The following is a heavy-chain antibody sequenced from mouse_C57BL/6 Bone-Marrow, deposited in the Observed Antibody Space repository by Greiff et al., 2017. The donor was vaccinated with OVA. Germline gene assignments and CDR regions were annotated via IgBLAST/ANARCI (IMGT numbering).Heavy chain of an antibody. CDR3: AISYYYSSSPLFAY. Sequence: VQLQQPGAELVKPGASVKVSCKASGYTFTSYWMHWVKQRPGQGLEWIGRIHPSDSDTNYNQKFKGKATLTVDKYSSPAYMQLSSLTSEYSAVYFCAISYYYSSSPLFAYWGQGTLVTVSA. V-gene: IGHV1-74*01. CDR1: GYTFTSYW. CDR2: IHPSDSDT. J-gene: IGHJ3*01. D-gene: IGHD1-1*01.